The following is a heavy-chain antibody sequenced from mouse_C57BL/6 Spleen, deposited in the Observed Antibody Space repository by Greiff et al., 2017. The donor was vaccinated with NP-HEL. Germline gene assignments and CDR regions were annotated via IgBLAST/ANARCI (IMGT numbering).Heavy chain of an antibody. V-gene: IGHV1-52*01. Sequence: VQLQQPGAELVRPGSSVKLSCKASGYTFTSYWMHWVKQRPIQGLEWIGNIDPSDSETHYNQKFKDKATLTVDKSSSTAYMQLSSLTSEDSAVYYCARIPLHYYDWYFDVWGTGTTVTVSS. CDR3: ARIPLHYYDWYFDV. J-gene: IGHJ1*03. CDR1: GYTFTSYW. D-gene: IGHD1-1*01. CDR2: IDPSDSET.